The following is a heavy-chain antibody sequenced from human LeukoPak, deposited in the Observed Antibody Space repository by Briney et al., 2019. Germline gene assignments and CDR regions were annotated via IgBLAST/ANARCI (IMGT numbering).Heavy chain of an antibody. Sequence: GATVKVSCKASGYTFTGYYMHWVRQAPGQGLEWMGWINPNSGGTNYAQKIQGSVTMTRDTSISTAYMELSRLGSDDTAVYSCATWSIAARPVYWGQGTLVTVSS. CDR2: INPNSGGT. V-gene: IGHV1-2*02. CDR1: GYTFTGYY. J-gene: IGHJ4*02. CDR3: ATWSIAARPVY. D-gene: IGHD6-6*01.